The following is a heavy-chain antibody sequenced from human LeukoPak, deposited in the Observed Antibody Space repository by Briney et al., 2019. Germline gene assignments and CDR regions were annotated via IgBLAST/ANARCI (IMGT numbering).Heavy chain of an antibody. CDR1: GGTFSSYA. CDR2: IIPIFGIA. V-gene: IGHV1-69*04. J-gene: IGHJ4*02. Sequence: ASVKVSCKASGGTFSSYAISWVRQAPGQGLEWMGRIIPIFGIANYAQKFQGRVTITADKSTSTAYMEQSSLRSEDTAVYYCATDCTNGVCYIIPFDYWGQGTLVTVSS. D-gene: IGHD2-8*01. CDR3: ATDCTNGVCYIIPFDY.